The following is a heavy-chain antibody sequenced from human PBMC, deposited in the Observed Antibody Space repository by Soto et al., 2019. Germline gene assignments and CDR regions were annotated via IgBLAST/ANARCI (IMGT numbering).Heavy chain of an antibody. CDR2: ISYSGST. Sequence: SETLSLTCTFSGGSMSSYYWTWLRQSPGRGLEWIGYISYSGSTYYNPSLKSRVTISADTSKNQFSLRMNSMIAADTAVYYCARADPDASVGYWGQGTLVTVS. CDR1: GGSMSSYY. V-gene: IGHV4-59*01. D-gene: IGHD2-15*01. CDR3: ARADPDASVGY. J-gene: IGHJ4*02.